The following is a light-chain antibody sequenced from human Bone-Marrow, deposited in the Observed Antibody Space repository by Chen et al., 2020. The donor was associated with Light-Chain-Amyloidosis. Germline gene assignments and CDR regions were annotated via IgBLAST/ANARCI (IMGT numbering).Light chain of an antibody. V-gene: IGLV2-23*02. CDR1: SSDVGNYNL. CDR3: CSYAGLYTVV. J-gene: IGLJ2*01. Sequence: QSALTQPASVSGPPGRSITIPGTGTSSDVGNYNLVSWYQQHPGKAPKLIVYEVTKRPSGVSTRFSGSKSVNTASLTISGLQAEDEAHYYCCSYAGLYTVVFGGGTKLSVV. CDR2: EVT.